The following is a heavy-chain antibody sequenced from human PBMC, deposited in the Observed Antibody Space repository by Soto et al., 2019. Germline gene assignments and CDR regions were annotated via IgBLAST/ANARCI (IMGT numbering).Heavy chain of an antibody. CDR2: ISAHNGNT. CDR1: GYISTSYG. V-gene: IGHV1-18*01. Sequence: ASVKVSCTDSGYISTSYGSSWVRQAPGQGLEWMGWISAHNGNTNYAQKLQGRVTLTTDTSTSTAYMELNSLRAEDTAVYYCAKDWRDFSGGMGLLDYWGQGTLVTVSS. D-gene: IGHD2-15*01. J-gene: IGHJ4*02. CDR3: AKDWRDFSGGMGLLDY.